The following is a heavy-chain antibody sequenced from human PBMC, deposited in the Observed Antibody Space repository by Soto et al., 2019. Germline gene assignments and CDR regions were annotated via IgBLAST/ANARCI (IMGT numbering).Heavy chain of an antibody. J-gene: IGHJ6*02. CDR2: ISYDGSNK. CDR3: AKDTAMVLYYYYGMDV. Sequence: GGSLRLSXAASGFTFSSYGMHWVRQAPGKGLEWVAVISYDGSNKYYADSVKGRFTISRDNSKNTLYLQMNSLRAEDTAVYYRAKDTAMVLYYYYGMDVWGQGTTVTVSS. D-gene: IGHD5-18*01. CDR1: GFTFSSYG. V-gene: IGHV3-30*18.